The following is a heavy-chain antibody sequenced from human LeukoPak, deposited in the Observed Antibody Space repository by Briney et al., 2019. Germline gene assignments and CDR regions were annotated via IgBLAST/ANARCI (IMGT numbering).Heavy chain of an antibody. J-gene: IGHJ6*02. CDR3: ARGVSRCSGGSCYRYYYYGMDV. D-gene: IGHD2-15*01. Sequence: ASVKVSCKASVYTFTSYDINWVRQATRQGPEWMGWRNPNSGNTGYAQKFQGRVTMTRNTSISTAYMELSSLRSEDTAVYYCARGVSRCSGGSCYRYYYYGMDVWGQGTTVTVSS. CDR2: RNPNSGNT. V-gene: IGHV1-8*02. CDR1: VYTFTSYD.